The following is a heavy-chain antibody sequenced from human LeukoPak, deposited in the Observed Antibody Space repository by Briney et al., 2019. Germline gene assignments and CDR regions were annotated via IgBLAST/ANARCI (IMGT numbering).Heavy chain of an antibody. CDR2: ISYDGSNK. J-gene: IGHJ4*02. V-gene: IGHV3-30*01. D-gene: IGHD3-10*01. CDR3: ARDGLWFGELLPFDY. CDR1: GFTFSSYA. Sequence: GRSLRLSCAASGFTFSSYAMHWVRQAPGKGLEWVAVISYDGSNKYYADSVKGRFPISRDNSKNTPYLQMNSLRAEDTAVYYCARDGLWFGELLPFDYWGQGTLVTVSS.